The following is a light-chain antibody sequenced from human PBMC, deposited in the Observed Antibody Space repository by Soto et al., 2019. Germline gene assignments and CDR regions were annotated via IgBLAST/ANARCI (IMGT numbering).Light chain of an antibody. CDR1: SSDVGGYNY. V-gene: IGLV2-11*01. CDR3: CSYAGSYTFL. CDR2: DVS. Sequence: QSALTQPRSVSGSPRQSVTISCTGTSSDVGGYNYVSWYQQHPGKAPKLMIYDVSKRPSGVPDRFSGSKSGNTASLTISGLQAEDEADYYCCSYAGSYTFLFGGGTKLTVL. J-gene: IGLJ2*01.